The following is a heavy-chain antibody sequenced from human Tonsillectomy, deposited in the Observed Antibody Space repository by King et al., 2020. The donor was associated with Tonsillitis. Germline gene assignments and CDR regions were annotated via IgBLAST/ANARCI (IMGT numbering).Heavy chain of an antibody. D-gene: IGHD3-22*01. Sequence: VQLVESGAELKKPGESLKISCTVSGYSFTNYWIGWVRQMPGKGLEWMGIIHPGDSDSKYRPSFQDQVTFSVDRSITPAYLQWSRLKASDTAIYYCARLEAYYYDTSGYHFDYWGQGTPVTVSS. CDR2: IHPGDSDS. V-gene: IGHV5-51*01. CDR1: GYSFTNYW. CDR3: ARLEAYYYDTSGYHFDY. J-gene: IGHJ4*02.